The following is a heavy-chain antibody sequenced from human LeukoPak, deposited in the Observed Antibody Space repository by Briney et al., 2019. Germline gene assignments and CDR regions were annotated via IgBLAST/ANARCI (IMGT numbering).Heavy chain of an antibody. CDR3: ARGNYYGNWFDP. V-gene: IGHV4-39*01. D-gene: IGHD3-10*01. CDR2: IYYSGST. J-gene: IGHJ5*02. CDR1: GGSISSSSYY. Sequence: PSETLSLTCTVSGGSISSSSYYWGWIRQPPGKGLEWIGSIYYSGSTYYNPSLKSRVTISVDTSKNQFSLKLSSVTAADTAVYYCARGNYYGNWFDPWGQGTLVTVSS.